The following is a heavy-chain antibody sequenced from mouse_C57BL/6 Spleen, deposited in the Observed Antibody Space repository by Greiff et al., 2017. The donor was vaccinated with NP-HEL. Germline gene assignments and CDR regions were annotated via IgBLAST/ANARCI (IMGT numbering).Heavy chain of an antibody. CDR2: IVPSDSYT. D-gene: IGHD3-3*01. Sequence: QVQLQQPGAELVRPGTSVKLSCKASGYTFTSYWMHWVKQRPGQGLEWIGVIVPSDSYTNYNQKFKGKATLTVDTSSSTAYMQLSSLTSEDSAVYYCARRAGTGDYAMDYWGQGTSVTVSS. V-gene: IGHV1-59*01. CDR1: GYTFTSYW. CDR3: ARRAGTGDYAMDY. J-gene: IGHJ4*01.